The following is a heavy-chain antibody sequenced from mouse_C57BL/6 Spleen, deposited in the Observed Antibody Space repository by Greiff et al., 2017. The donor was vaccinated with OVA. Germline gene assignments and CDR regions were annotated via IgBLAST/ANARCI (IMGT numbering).Heavy chain of an antibody. CDR2: IDPSDSYT. V-gene: IGHV1-50*01. CDR3: ARRVGRGLYFDY. CDR1: GYTFTSYW. D-gene: IGHD4-1*01. Sequence: QVQLKQPGAELVKPGASVKLSCKASGYTFTSYWMQWVKQRPGQGLEWIGEIDPSDSYTNYNQKFKGKATLTVDTSSSTAYMQLSSLTSEDSAVYYCARRVGRGLYFDYWGQGTTLTVSS. J-gene: IGHJ2*01.